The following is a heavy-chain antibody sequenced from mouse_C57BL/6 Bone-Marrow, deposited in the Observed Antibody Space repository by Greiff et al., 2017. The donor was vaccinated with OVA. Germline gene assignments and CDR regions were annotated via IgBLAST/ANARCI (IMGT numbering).Heavy chain of an antibody. D-gene: IGHD1-1*01. CDR1: GFNIKDDY. CDR2: IYPENGDP. J-gene: IGHJ2*01. Sequence: VQLKESGAELVRPGASVKLSCTASGFNIKDDYMHWVTQRPEQGLEWIGLIYPENGDPEYASKFQGKSTLTADTSSNTAYLQLSSLTSEDTAVYYCTRRYYYGSSYGYWGQGTTLTVSS. V-gene: IGHV14-4*01. CDR3: TRRYYYGSSYGY.